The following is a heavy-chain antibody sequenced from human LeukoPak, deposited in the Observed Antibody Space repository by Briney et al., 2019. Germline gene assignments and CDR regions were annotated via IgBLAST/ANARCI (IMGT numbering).Heavy chain of an antibody. CDR2: MRYDESYK. CDR1: GFTFSNYG. J-gene: IGHJ4*02. CDR3: ARESGYSDY. D-gene: IGHD3-3*01. V-gene: IGHV3-30*02. Sequence: GGSLRLSCAASGFTFSNYGMHWVRQAPGKGLEWVTFMRYDESYKYYADSVKGRFTISRDTSKNMLYLQMNTLRPEDTAVYYCARESGYSDYWGQGALVTVSS.